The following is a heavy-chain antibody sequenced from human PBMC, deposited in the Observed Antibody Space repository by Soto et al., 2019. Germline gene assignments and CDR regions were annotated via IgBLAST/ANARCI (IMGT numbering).Heavy chain of an antibody. D-gene: IGHD2-15*01. CDR1: GFTFSSYW. V-gene: IGHV3-74*01. CDR3: VREGCGGGLCKVFDY. J-gene: IGHJ4*02. CDR2: IADATTVI. Sequence: EVHLVESGGGLVQPGGSLRLSCTASGFTFSSYWMHWARQVPGTGLVWLSSIADATTVIYHADSVKGRITVSRDNAKNTLYLPLDSLTAEDMAVYYGVREGCGGGLCKVFDYWGQGTPVTVSS.